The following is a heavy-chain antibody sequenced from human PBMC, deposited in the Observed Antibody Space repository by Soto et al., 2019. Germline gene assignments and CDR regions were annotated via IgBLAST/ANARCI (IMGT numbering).Heavy chain of an antibody. J-gene: IGHJ6*02. V-gene: IGHV1-18*04. CDR3: ARYDFWSGYTLDYGMDV. CDR2: ISDYNGNT. D-gene: IGHD3-3*01. Sequence: QVQLVQSGAEVEKPGASVKVSCKASGYTFSNYGISWVRQAPGQGLEWMGWISDYNGNTNYAQKLQGRVTMTTDTSTSTAYMELRSLRSDDTAVYYCARYDFWSGYTLDYGMDVWGQGTTVTVSS. CDR1: GYTFSNYG.